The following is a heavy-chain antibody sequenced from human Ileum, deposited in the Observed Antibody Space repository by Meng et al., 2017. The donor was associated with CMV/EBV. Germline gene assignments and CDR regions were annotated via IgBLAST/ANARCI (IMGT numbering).Heavy chain of an antibody. CDR1: GFTFSYYW. D-gene: IGHD1-14*01. CDR3: VRDLVGNRDS. Sequence: EVQLVESGGGLVRPGGSLRLSCADSGFTFSYYWMHWVRQAPGEGPVWVSRIDTDGTVTSYAESVRGRFTISRDNSKNTLYLQMNDLRAGDSGVHYCVRDLVGNRDSWGHGTLVTVSS. J-gene: IGHJ5*01. CDR2: IDTDGTVT. V-gene: IGHV3-74*03.